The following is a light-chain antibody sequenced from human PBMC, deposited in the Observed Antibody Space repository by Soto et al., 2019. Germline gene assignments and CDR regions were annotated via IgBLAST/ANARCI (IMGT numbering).Light chain of an antibody. CDR1: QSVLYSSNNKNY. CDR3: QQYYHTPHT. J-gene: IGKJ2*01. Sequence: DIVMTQSPDSLAVSLGERATLNCKSSQSVLYSSNNKNYIAWYQQKPGQPPKLLFYWASTREFGVPDRFSGSGSGTDFTLTISSLQAEDVAVYYCQQYYHTPHTCGQGTKLEIK. V-gene: IGKV4-1*01. CDR2: WAS.